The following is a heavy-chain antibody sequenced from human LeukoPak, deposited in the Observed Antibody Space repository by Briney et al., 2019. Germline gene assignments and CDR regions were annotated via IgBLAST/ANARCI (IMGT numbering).Heavy chain of an antibody. CDR3: ATTVRRTSPFDY. Sequence: GSLRLSCAASGFSFNSFAMMWVRQAPGKGLEWVSGISGSGGPTYYADAVKGRFTISRDNSRNTLYLQMNSLRAEDTAVYYCATTVRRTSPFDYWGQGTLVTVSS. CDR1: GFSFNSFA. D-gene: IGHD4-17*01. V-gene: IGHV3-23*01. J-gene: IGHJ4*02. CDR2: ISGSGGPT.